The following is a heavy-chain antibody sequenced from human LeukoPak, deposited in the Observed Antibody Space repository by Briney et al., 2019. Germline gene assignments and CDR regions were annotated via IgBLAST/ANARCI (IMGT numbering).Heavy chain of an antibody. CDR1: GGSFSGYY. V-gene: IGHV4-34*09. CDR3: ARGVPADAYNWFDP. J-gene: IGHJ5*02. D-gene: IGHD2-2*01. Sequence: PSETLSLTCAVYGGSFSGYYWSWIRQPPGKGLEWIGEINHSGSTNYNPSLKSRVTISVDTSKNQFSLKLSSVTAADTAVYYCARGVPADAYNWFDPSGQGTLVTVPS. CDR2: INHSGST.